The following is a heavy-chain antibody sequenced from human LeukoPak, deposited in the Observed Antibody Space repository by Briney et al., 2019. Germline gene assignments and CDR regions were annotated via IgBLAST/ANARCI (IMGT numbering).Heavy chain of an antibody. CDR3: ARIAAAGPGVDYYYGMDV. D-gene: IGHD6-13*01. J-gene: IGHJ6*02. V-gene: IGHV4-39*01. CDR2: IYYSGST. Sequence: SETLSLTCTVSGGSISSSSYYWGWIRQPPGKGLEWIGSIYYSGSTYYNPSLKSRVTISVDTSKNQFSLKLSSLTAADTAVYYWARIAAAGPGVDYYYGMDVWGQGTTVTVSS. CDR1: GGSISSSSYY.